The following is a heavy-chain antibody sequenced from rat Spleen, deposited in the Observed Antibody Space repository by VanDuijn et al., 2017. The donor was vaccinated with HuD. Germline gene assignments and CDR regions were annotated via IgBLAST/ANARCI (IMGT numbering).Heavy chain of an antibody. CDR3: TTGDYGYTRLFAY. V-gene: IGHV5-20*01. Sequence: EVQLVESDGGLVQPGRSLKLSCATSGFIFSDYYMAWVRQAPTEGLEWVATFSFDGRTTYYRDSVKGRFTISRDNTKSSLYLQMDSLRSEDTATYYCTTGDYGYTRLFAYWGQGTLVTVSS. J-gene: IGHJ3*01. CDR2: FSFDGRTT. CDR1: GFIFSDYY. D-gene: IGHD1-9*01.